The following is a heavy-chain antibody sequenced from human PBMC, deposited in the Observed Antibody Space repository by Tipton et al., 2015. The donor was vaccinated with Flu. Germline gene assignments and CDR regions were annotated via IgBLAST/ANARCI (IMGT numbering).Heavy chain of an antibody. CDR1: GFTSIDCA. CDR2: IYWNNDKI. CDR3: TKDLSPGGADY. J-gene: IGHJ4*02. Sequence: SLRLSCVGSGFTSIDCAMHWVRQAPGKGLEWVSGIYWNNDKIDYADSVKGRFTISRDHAKNTLYLQMNSLRAEDTALYYCTKDLSPGGADYWGQGTLVTVSS. V-gene: IGHV3-9*02. D-gene: IGHD3-16*01.